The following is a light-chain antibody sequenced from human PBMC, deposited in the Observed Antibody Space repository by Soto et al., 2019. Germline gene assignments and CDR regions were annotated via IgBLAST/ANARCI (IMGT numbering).Light chain of an antibody. CDR2: AAS. Sequence: SVLTQSPGTLSLSPGEGATLSCRTSQSISSTYLAWYQQRPGQAPRLLIYAASSRATGIPDRFSSSGSGTDFTLTISRLEPEDFAVYYCQQYFGSLYTFGQGTKLEIK. CDR1: QSISSTY. CDR3: QQYFGSLYT. V-gene: IGKV3-20*01. J-gene: IGKJ2*01.